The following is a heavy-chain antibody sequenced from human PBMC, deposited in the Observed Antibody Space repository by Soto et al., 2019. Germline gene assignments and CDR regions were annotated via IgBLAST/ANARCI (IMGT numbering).Heavy chain of an antibody. D-gene: IGHD2-2*01. CDR1: GYTFTSYY. J-gene: IGHJ6*02. V-gene: IGHV1-46*01. CDR3: ARGGVVVVPAAMREYYYYGMDV. CDR2: INPSGGST. Sequence: ASVKVSCKASGYTFTSYYMHWVRQAPGQGLEWMGIINPSGGSTSYAQKFQGRVTMTRDTSTSTVYMELSSLRSEDTAVYYCARGGVVVVPAAMREYYYYGMDVWGQGTTVTVSS.